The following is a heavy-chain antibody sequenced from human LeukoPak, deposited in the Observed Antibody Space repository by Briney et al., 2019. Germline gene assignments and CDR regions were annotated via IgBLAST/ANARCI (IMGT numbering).Heavy chain of an antibody. J-gene: IGHJ5*02. CDR1: GGSISSSTYY. V-gene: IGHV4-39*01. D-gene: IGHD2-2*01. Sequence: SETLSLTCTVSGGSISSSTYYWGWIRQPPGKGLEWIGSTYYSGSAYYNPSLKSRVSISVDTSKNQFSLKLSSVTAADTALYYCARHVGLSVVVPPEMNWFDPWGQGTLVTVSS. CDR3: ARHVGLSVVVPPEMNWFDP. CDR2: TYYSGSA.